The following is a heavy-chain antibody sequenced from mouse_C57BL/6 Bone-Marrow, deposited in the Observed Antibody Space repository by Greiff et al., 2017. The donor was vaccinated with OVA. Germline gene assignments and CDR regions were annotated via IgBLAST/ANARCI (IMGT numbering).Heavy chain of an antibody. V-gene: IGHV1-53*01. CDR2: INPSNGGT. Sequence: QVQLKQPGTELVKPGASVKLSCKASGYTFTSYWMHWVKQRPGQGLEWIGNINPSNGGTNYNEKFKSKATLTVDKSSSTAYMQLSSLTSEDSAVYYCARPLYGSSFYWYFDVWGTGTTVTVSS. J-gene: IGHJ1*03. D-gene: IGHD1-1*01. CDR3: ARPLYGSSFYWYFDV. CDR1: GYTFTSYW.